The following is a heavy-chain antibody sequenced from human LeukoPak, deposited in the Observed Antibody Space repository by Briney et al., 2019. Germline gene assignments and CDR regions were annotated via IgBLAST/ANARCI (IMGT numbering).Heavy chain of an antibody. CDR1: GFTFSSYA. V-gene: IGHV3-30*14. J-gene: IGHJ3*02. D-gene: IGHD6-19*01. CDR3: ARGASLVAGVSPDAFDI. CDR2: ISYGGSNK. Sequence: SGGSLRLSCAASGFTFSSYAMHCVRQAPGKGLEWVAVISYGGSNKYYADSVKGRFTISRDNSKNTLYLQMNSLRAEDTAVYYCARGASLVAGVSPDAFDIWGQGTMVTVSS.